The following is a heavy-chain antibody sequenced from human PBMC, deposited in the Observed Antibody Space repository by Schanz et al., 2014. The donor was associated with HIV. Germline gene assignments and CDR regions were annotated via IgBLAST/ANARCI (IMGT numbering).Heavy chain of an antibody. CDR2: ISYTGTYM. D-gene: IGHD2-8*01. CDR1: GFTFSSYR. J-gene: IGHJ6*02. Sequence: EVQLVESGGGLVKPGGSLRLSCAASGFTFSSYRMNWVRQAPGKGLEWVSSISYTGTYMYYADSVKGRFTISRDNAKNSLYLQMNSLRAEDTAVYYCARERYCTNGVCRVYGMGVWGQGATVTVSS. CDR3: ARERYCTNGVCRVYGMGV. V-gene: IGHV3-21*01.